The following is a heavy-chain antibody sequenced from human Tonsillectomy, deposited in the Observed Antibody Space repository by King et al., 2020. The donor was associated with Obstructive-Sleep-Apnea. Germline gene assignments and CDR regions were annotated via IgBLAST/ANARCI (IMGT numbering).Heavy chain of an antibody. V-gene: IGHV3-23*04. D-gene: IGHD3-10*01. J-gene: IGHJ4*02. CDR1: GFTFSSYA. CDR3: AGGPWLGVGGNDYFDY. CDR2: ISGRGDNI. Sequence: VQLVESGGGLVQPGGSLRLSCAASGFTFSSYAMSWVRQAPAKGLEWVSIISGRGDNIYYADSVKGRFTISRDNSQNMLSLQMNSLRAEDTAVYYCAGGPWLGVGGNDYFDYWGQGTLVTVSS.